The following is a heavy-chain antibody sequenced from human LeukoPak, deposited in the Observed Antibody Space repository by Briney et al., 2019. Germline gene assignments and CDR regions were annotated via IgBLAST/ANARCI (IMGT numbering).Heavy chain of an antibody. CDR1: GFTSSSYS. D-gene: IGHD6-6*01. J-gene: IGHJ4*02. CDR3: ASGYSSSADDY. V-gene: IGHV3-48*04. Sequence: PGGSLRLSCAASGFTSSSYSMNWVRQAPGKGLEWVSYISSSSSTIYYADSVKGRFTISRDNAKNSLYLQMNSLRAEDTAVYYCASGYSSSADDYWGQGTLVTVSS. CDR2: ISSSSSTI.